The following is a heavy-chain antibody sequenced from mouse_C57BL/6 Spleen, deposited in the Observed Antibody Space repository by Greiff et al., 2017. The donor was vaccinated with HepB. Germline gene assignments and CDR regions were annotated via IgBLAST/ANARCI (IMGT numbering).Heavy chain of an antibody. CDR3: ARDRGLTGRSYWYFDV. CDR2: ISDGGSYT. J-gene: IGHJ1*03. CDR1: GFTFSSYA. D-gene: IGHD4-1*01. Sequence: DVMLVESGGGLVKPGGSLKLSCAASGFTFSSYAMSWVRQTPEKRLEWVATISDGGSYTYYPDNVKGRFTISRDNAKNNLYLQMSHLKSEDTAMYYCARDRGLTGRSYWYFDVWGTGTTVTVSS. V-gene: IGHV5-4*01.